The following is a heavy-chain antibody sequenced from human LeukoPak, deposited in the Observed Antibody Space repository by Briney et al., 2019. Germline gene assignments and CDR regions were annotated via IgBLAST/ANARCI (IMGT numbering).Heavy chain of an antibody. CDR3: AKKGTGDTYFDY. Sequence: GGTLRLSCAASGFTFSSYAMSWVRQAPGKGLEWVSAISGSGGSTYYADSVKGRFTISRDNSKNTLYLQMNSLRAEDTAVYYCAKKGTGDTYFDYWGQGTLVTVSS. CDR2: ISGSGGST. V-gene: IGHV3-23*01. D-gene: IGHD7-27*01. CDR1: GFTFSSYA. J-gene: IGHJ4*02.